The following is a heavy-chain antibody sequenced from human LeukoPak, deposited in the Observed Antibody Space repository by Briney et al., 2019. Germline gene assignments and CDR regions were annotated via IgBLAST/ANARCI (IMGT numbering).Heavy chain of an antibody. CDR3: ARGGSSSWYFN. J-gene: IGHJ4*02. D-gene: IGHD6-13*01. CDR2: VKQDGSEK. CDR1: GFTFSTYA. Sequence: PGGSLRLSCAASGFTFSTYAMSWVRQAPGKGLEWVANVKQDGSEKYYVDSVKGRFTISRDNAKSSLYLQMNSLRAEDTAVYYCARGGSSSWYFNWGQGTLVTVSS. V-gene: IGHV3-7*01.